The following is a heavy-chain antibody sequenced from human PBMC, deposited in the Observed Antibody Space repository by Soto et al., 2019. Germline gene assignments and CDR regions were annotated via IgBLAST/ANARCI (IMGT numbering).Heavy chain of an antibody. Sequence: GGSLRLSCAASGFTFSSYAMSWVRQAPGKGLEWVSAISGSGGSTYYADSVKGRFTISRDNSKNTLYLQMNSLRAEDTAVYYCAKGTPRPGYSYGEGPFDYWGQGTLVTLSS. CDR1: GFTFSSYA. D-gene: IGHD5-18*01. V-gene: IGHV3-23*01. J-gene: IGHJ4*02. CDR2: ISGSGGST. CDR3: AKGTPRPGYSYGEGPFDY.